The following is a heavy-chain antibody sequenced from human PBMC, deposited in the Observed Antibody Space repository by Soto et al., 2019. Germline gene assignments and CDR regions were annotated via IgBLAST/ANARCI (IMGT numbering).Heavy chain of an antibody. CDR2: ISAYNGNT. Sequence: QVQLVQSGAEVKKPGASVKVSCRASGYTFTIYGISWGRKAPGQVLEGMGWISAYNGNTNYAQQLQGRVTMTTDTSTSTAYMELRSLRSDDTAVYYCAREHSGRHYYYGMDVWGQGTTVTVSS. CDR3: AREHSGRHYYYGMDV. V-gene: IGHV1-18*01. J-gene: IGHJ6*02. D-gene: IGHD1-26*01. CDR1: GYTFTIYG.